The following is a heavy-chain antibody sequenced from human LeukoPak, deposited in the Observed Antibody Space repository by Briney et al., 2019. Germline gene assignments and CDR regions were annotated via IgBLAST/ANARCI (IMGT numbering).Heavy chain of an antibody. D-gene: IGHD4-17*01. V-gene: IGHV1-2*06. CDR3: ASPHDYGDFGRFDY. CDR2: IHPNSGGT. CDR1: GYTFTDYY. Sequence: ASVKVSCKTSGYTFTDYYMHWVRQAPGQGLEWMGRIHPNSGGTNYAQKFQGRVTMSRDTSISTAYMELSRLKSDDTAVYYCASPHDYGDFGRFDYWGQGTLVTVSS. J-gene: IGHJ4*02.